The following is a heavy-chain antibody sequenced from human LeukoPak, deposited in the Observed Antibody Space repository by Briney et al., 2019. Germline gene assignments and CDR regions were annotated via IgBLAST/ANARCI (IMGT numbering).Heavy chain of an antibody. CDR2: IYPGDSDT. D-gene: IGHD2-2*01. Sequence: GESLKISCKGSGYSFTSYWIGWVRQMPGKGLEWMGIIYPGDSDTRYSPSFQGQVTISADKSISTAYLQWGSLKASDTAMYYCASRLYCSSTSCYSEFDYWGQGTLVTVSS. V-gene: IGHV5-51*01. CDR1: GYSFTSYW. CDR3: ASRLYCSSTSCYSEFDY. J-gene: IGHJ4*02.